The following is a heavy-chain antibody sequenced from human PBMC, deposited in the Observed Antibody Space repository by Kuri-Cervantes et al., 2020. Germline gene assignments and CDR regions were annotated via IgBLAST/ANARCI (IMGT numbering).Heavy chain of an antibody. CDR1: GFTFSSFE. J-gene: IGHJ4*02. D-gene: IGHD3-3*01. Sequence: GGSLRLSCAASGFTFSSFEMNWVRQAPGKGLEWVSFITSSGNTRYYADSVKGRFTISRDNAKNSLYLQMNSLRAEDTAVYYCARDPPSTIFGVVIINGGYFDYWGQGTLVTVSS. CDR2: ITSSGNTR. V-gene: IGHV3-48*03. CDR3: ARDPPSTIFGVVIINGGYFDY.